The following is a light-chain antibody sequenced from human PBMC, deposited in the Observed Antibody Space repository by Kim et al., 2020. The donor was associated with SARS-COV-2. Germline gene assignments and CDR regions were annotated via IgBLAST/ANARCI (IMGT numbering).Light chain of an antibody. J-gene: IGKJ4*01. Sequence: ASVGDRVSITCRASRHINSYLDWYRQKPGNAPPLLIYAESSSRSGVQSRASGSGSETDYTLTISSLQPEDVETDYCQKYDTSPLTYGGGTKVDIK. V-gene: IGKV1-27*01. CDR2: AES. CDR1: RHINSY. CDR3: QKYDTSPLT.